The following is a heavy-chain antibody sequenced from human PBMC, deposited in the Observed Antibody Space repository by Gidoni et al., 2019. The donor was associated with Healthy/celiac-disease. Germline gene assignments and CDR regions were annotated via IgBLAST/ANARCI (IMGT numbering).Heavy chain of an antibody. CDR1: GFTFTSYP. CDR3: AREFYEFWSGTPGGMDV. V-gene: IGHV1-3*01. D-gene: IGHD3-3*01. CDR2: INAGNGNT. J-gene: IGHJ6*02. Sequence: QVQLVQSGAEVKKPGASVQVSCKASGFTFTSYPMHWVRQALGQRLEWMGWINAGNGNTKYSQKFQGRVTITRDTSAGTAYMELSSLRSEDTAVYYCAREFYEFWSGTPGGMDVWGQGTTVTVSS.